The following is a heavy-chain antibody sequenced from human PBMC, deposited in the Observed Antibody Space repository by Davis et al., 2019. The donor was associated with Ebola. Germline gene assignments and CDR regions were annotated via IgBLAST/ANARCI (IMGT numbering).Heavy chain of an antibody. CDR1: GDRVSSGG. Sequence: HSQTLSLTCAISGDRVSSGGWNCIMPSPSRGLEWLGRTYYNSKWYNDYAVSVKSRITINPDTSKNQFSLQLNSVTPEDTARYYCTRGWLRGGMDVWGEGTTVTVSS. CDR2: TYYNSKWYN. D-gene: IGHD5-18*01. J-gene: IGHJ6*04. CDR3: TRGWLRGGMDV. V-gene: IGHV6-1*01.